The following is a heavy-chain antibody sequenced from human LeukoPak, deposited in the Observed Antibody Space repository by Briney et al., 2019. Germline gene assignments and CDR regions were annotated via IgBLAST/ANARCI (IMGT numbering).Heavy chain of an antibody. Sequence: PGGSLRLSCAASGFVFGSYSMNWVRQAPGKGLEWVSFLIVGNGNQHYADSVKGRFTISRDNSKNTLYLQMNSLRAEDTAVYYCAKNPERYTTTSWFDPWGQGTLVTVSS. J-gene: IGHJ5*02. CDR2: LIVGNGNQ. D-gene: IGHD1-14*01. CDR1: GFVFGSYS. V-gene: IGHV3-48*01. CDR3: AKNPERYTTTSWFDP.